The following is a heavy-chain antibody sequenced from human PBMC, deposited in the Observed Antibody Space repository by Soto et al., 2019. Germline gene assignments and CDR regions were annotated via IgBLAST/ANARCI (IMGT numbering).Heavy chain of an antibody. CDR3: ALAPYSSSWGRLDY. CDR2: IYYSGIT. D-gene: IGHD6-13*01. CDR1: GGSISASSYY. V-gene: IGHV4-39*01. J-gene: IGHJ4*02. Sequence: QLHVQESGPRLVKPSETLSLTCAVSGGSISASSYYWGWIRQPPGKGLEWIGSIYYSGITYYNPSLKSRVTISIDTSKNQFSLKLNSVTAADTAVYYCALAPYSSSWGRLDYWGQGTLVTASS.